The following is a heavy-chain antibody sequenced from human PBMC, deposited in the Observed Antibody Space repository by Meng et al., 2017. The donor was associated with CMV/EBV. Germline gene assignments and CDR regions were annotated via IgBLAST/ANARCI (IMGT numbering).Heavy chain of an antibody. Sequence: GESLKISCAASGFTFSSYAMHWVRQAPGKGLEWVAVISYDGSNKYYADSVKGRFTISRDNSKNTLYLQMNSLRAEDTAVYYCARDSFPAGNSSGYYVGYMDYWGQGTLVTVSS. CDR2: ISYDGSNK. CDR1: GFTFSSYA. CDR3: ARDSFPAGNSSGYYVGYMDY. D-gene: IGHD3-22*01. J-gene: IGHJ4*02. V-gene: IGHV3-30-3*01.